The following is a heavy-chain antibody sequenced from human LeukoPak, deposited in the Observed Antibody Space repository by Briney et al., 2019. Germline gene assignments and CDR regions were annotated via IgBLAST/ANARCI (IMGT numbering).Heavy chain of an antibody. CDR2: ICYTGIA. D-gene: IGHD5-18*01. J-gene: IGHJ4*02. CDR3: ARDGTYHASYGCFDS. Sequence: SETLSLTCTVSGGSVSSADYSWGWIRQPPGQGLEWIGSICYTGIAQYNPSLKSRVTISLDTSKNQFSLDLTSVTAADTAVYYCARDGTYHASYGCFDSWGQGALVTVSS. CDR1: GGSVSSADYS. V-gene: IGHV4-30-4*01.